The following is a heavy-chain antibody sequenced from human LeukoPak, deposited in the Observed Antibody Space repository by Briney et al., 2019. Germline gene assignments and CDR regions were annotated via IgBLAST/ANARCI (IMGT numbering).Heavy chain of an antibody. D-gene: IGHD3-22*01. J-gene: IGHJ4*02. CDR3: AKDRPLGEADYYDSSGYPDY. CDR2: ISYDGSNK. V-gene: IGHV3-30*18. CDR1: GFTFSSYG. Sequence: GGPLRLSCAASGFTFSSYGMHWVRRAPGKGLEWVAVISYDGSNKYYADSVKGRFTISRDNSKNTLYLQMNSLRAEDTAVYYCAKDRPLGEADYYDSSGYPDYWGQGTLVTVSS.